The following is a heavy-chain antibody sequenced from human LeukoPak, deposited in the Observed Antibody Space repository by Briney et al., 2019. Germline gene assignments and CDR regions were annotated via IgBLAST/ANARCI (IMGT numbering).Heavy chain of an antibody. D-gene: IGHD6-19*01. V-gene: IGHV3-23*01. J-gene: IGHJ4*02. CDR2: ISGSGGRT. CDR1: GFTFISYA. Sequence: GGSLRLSCAASGFTFISYAMSWVRQAPGKGLEWVSSISGSGGRTSYADSVQGRFTISRDNSKNTLYLDLNSLRAEDAAVYFCAMAVIGSGWTLDYWGQGALVTVS. CDR3: AMAVIGSGWTLDY.